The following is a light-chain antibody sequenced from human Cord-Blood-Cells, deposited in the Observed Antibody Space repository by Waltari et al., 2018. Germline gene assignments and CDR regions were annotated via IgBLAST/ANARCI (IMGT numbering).Light chain of an antibody. J-gene: IGLJ3*02. CDR2: DVS. V-gene: IGLV2-11*01. Sequence: QSALTQPRSVSGSPGQSVTISCTGTSSDVGGYNYVSWYQQHPGKAPKLVIYDVSKRTSGVPGRFSGSKSGNTASLTISGLQAEDEADYYCCSYAGSYTWVFGGGTKLTVL. CDR1: SSDVGGYNY. CDR3: CSYAGSYTWV.